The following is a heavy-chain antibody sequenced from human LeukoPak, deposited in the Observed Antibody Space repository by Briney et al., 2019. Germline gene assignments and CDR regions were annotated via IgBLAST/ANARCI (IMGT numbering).Heavy chain of an antibody. Sequence: HPGGALRLSCAASGFTFSSFPMSWVRQAPGKGLEWVSAISGSGGSTYYADSVKGRFTISRDNSKNTLYLQMNSLRAEDTAVYYCATYEGTPADYYYGMDVWGQGTTVTVSS. D-gene: IGHD3-22*01. J-gene: IGHJ6*02. V-gene: IGHV3-23*01. CDR3: ATYEGTPADYYYGMDV. CDR1: GFTFSSFP. CDR2: ISGSGGST.